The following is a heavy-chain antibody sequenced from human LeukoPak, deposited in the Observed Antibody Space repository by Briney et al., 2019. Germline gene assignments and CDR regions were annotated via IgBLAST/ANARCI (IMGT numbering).Heavy chain of an antibody. D-gene: IGHD4-17*01. CDR2: ISYDGSNK. V-gene: IGHV3-30*04. CDR3: ARESTVTTRTYNWFDP. CDR1: GFTFSRYA. J-gene: IGHJ5*02. Sequence: GGSLRLSCAASGFTFSRYAMHWVRQAPGKGLEWVAVISYDGSNKYYADSVKGRFTISRDNSKNTLYLQMNSLRGEDTAVYYCARESTVTTRTYNWFDPWGQGTLVTVSS.